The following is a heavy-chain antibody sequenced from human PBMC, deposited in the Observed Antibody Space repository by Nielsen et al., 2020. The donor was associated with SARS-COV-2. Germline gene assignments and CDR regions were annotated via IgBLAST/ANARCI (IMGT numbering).Heavy chain of an antibody. D-gene: IGHD4-23*01. V-gene: IGHV3-20*01. J-gene: IGHJ4*02. CDR1: GFTFDDYG. CDR2: INWNGGST. Sequence: GGSLRLSCAASGFTFDDYGMSWVRQAPGKGLEWVAGINWNGGSTGYAASVKGRFTISRDNAKNSLYLQMNSLRAEDTALYHCARDDYGGNSDYWGQGTLVTVSS. CDR3: ARDDYGGNSDY.